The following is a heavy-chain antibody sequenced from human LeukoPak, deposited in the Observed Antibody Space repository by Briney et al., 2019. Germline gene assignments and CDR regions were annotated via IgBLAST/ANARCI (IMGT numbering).Heavy chain of an antibody. V-gene: IGHV4-61*02. CDR1: GGSISSGSYY. Sequence: SQTLSLTCTVSGGSISSGSYYWSWIRQPAGKGLEWIGRIYTSGSTNYNPSLKSRVTISVDTSKNQFSLKLSSVTAADTAVYYCARQRSRDGYNNFDYWGQGTLVTVSS. J-gene: IGHJ4*02. CDR2: IYTSGST. D-gene: IGHD5-24*01. CDR3: ARQRSRDGYNNFDY.